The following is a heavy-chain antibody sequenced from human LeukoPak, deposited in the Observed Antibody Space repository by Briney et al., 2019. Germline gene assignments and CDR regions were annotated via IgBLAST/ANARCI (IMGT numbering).Heavy chain of an antibody. Sequence: ASVKVSCKASGYTFTSYYMHWVRQAPGQGLEWVGIINPSGGRTNYAPKFQGRVTMTRDTSTSTVYLELSSLTSEDTAVYYCARGRSIAVRPGYFQYWGQGTLVTVSS. V-gene: IGHV1-46*01. J-gene: IGHJ1*01. CDR3: ARGRSIAVRPGYFQY. CDR2: INPSGGRT. D-gene: IGHD6-6*01. CDR1: GYTFTSYY.